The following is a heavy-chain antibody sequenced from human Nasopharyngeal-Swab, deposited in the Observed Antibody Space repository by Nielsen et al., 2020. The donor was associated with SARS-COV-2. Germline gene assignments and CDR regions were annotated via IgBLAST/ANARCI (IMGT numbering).Heavy chain of an antibody. CDR1: GFTFSSYG. J-gene: IGHJ6*02. CDR3: ARGITMVQGVIITNYYYGMDV. V-gene: IGHV3-33*01. Sequence: GGSLRLPCAASGFTFSSYGMHWVRQAPGKGLEWVAVIWYDGSNKYYADSVKGRFTISRDNSKNTLYLQMNSLRAEDTAVYYCARGITMVQGVIITNYYYGMDVWGQGTTVTVSS. CDR2: IWYDGSNK. D-gene: IGHD3-10*01.